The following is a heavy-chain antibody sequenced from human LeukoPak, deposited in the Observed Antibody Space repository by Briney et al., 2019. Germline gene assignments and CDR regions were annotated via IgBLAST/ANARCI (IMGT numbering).Heavy chain of an antibody. CDR2: INGGNGNT. CDR3: AREDGGWYNIYFDY. J-gene: IGHJ4*02. V-gene: IGHV1-3*01. Sequence: ASVKVSCKASGYTFTTYTMHWVRQAPGQRLERMGWINGGNGNTKYSQKFQGRITIIRDTSASTVYMELSSLRSEDTAVYYCAREDGGWYNIYFDYWGQGTLVAVSS. CDR1: GYTFTTYT. D-gene: IGHD6-19*01.